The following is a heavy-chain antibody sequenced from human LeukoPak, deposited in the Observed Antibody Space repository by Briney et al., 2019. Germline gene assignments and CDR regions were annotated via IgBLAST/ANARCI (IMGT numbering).Heavy chain of an antibody. CDR2: IYYSGST. Sequence: KPSETLSLTCTVSGGPISSYSWSWIGQPPGKGLEWIGYIYYSGSTNYNPSLKSRVTISVDTSKNQFSLKLSSVTAADTAVYYCARERLGELSDAFDIWGQGTMVTVSS. CDR3: ARERLGELSDAFDI. CDR1: GGPISSYS. D-gene: IGHD3-16*02. J-gene: IGHJ3*02. V-gene: IGHV4-59*01.